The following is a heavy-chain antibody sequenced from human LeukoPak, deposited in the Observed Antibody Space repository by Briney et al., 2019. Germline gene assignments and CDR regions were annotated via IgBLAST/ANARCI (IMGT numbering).Heavy chain of an antibody. CDR3: AKDRSIGTYYTFDS. D-gene: IGHD1-26*01. V-gene: IGHV3-23*01. CDR1: GFTFSSYS. CDR2: VSGSGAIA. J-gene: IGHJ4*02. Sequence: GGSPRLSCAASGFTFSSYSMSWVRQAPGKGLEWVSTVSGSGAIAYYTDSDKGRFTISRDNSKNTLYLQVSSLTAKDTAVYYCAKDRSIGTYYTFDSWGQGTLVTVSS.